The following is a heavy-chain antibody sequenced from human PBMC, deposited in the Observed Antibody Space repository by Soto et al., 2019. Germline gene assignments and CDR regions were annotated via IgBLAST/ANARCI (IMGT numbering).Heavy chain of an antibody. Sequence: ASVKVSCKASGCTFTSYCMHWVRQAPGQGLEWMGIINPSGGSTSYAQKFQGRVTMTRDTSTSTVYMELSSLRSEDTAVYYCARMMTTVTNDYWGQGTLVTVSS. CDR1: GCTFTSYC. V-gene: IGHV1-46*03. D-gene: IGHD4-17*01. CDR3: ARMMTTVTNDY. CDR2: INPSGGST. J-gene: IGHJ4*02.